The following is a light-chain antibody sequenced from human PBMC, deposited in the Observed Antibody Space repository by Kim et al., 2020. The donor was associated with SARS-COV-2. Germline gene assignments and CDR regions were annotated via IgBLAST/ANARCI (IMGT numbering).Light chain of an antibody. Sequence: VALGQTVRITCQGDSLRTYYANWYQQKPGQAPVLVIYGKNNRPSGIPDRFSGSSSGNTASLTITGAQAEDEADYYCNSRDSSGNHPFGGGTKLTVL. J-gene: IGLJ2*01. CDR3: NSRDSSGNHP. CDR1: SLRTYY. CDR2: GKN. V-gene: IGLV3-19*01.